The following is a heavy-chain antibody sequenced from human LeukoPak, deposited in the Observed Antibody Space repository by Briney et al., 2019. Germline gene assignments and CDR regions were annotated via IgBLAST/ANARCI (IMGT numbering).Heavy chain of an antibody. J-gene: IGHJ5*02. D-gene: IGHD3-10*01. CDR2: INPNSGGT. Sequence: ASVKVSCKASGYTFTGYYMHWVRQAPGQGLEWMGWINPNSGGTNYAQKFQGWVTMTRDTSISTAYMELSRLRSDDTAVYYCARDSMDRGNWFDPWGQGTLVTVSS. CDR1: GYTFTGYY. V-gene: IGHV1-2*04. CDR3: ARDSMDRGNWFDP.